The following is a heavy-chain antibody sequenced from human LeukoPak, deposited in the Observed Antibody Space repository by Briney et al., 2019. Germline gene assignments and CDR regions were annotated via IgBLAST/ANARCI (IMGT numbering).Heavy chain of an antibody. CDR2: INPNTGDT. CDR1: GYTFSGYY. D-gene: IGHD1-26*01. V-gene: IGHV1-2*02. Sequence: ASVKVSCKVSGYTFSGYYIHWVRQAPGQGLEWMGWINPNTGDTNYAQKFQGRVTVTRDTSISTAYMELSRLTSDDTAVYYCARAPRGTYWDYFDYWGQGTLVTVSS. CDR3: ARAPRGTYWDYFDY. J-gene: IGHJ4*02.